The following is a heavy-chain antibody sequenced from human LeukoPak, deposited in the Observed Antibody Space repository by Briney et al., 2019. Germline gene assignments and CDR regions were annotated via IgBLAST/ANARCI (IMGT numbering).Heavy chain of an antibody. Sequence: HPSETLSLTCTVSGGSISSSSYYWGWIRQPPGKGLEWIGSIYYSGSTYYNPSLKSRVTISVDTSKNQFSLKLSSVTAADTAVYYCASQGAVDTAMGYWGQGTLVTVSS. CDR3: ASQGAVDTAMGY. CDR2: IYYSGST. CDR1: GGSISSSSYY. D-gene: IGHD5-18*01. V-gene: IGHV4-39*01. J-gene: IGHJ4*02.